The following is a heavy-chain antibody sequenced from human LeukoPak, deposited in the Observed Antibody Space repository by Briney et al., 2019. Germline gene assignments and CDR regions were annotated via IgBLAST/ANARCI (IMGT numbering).Heavy chain of an antibody. CDR2: INHSGST. Sequence: PETLSLTCAVYGGSFSGNYWSWIRQPPGKGLEWIGEINHSGSTKYNPSLRSRVTISVDTSKNQFSLTLSSVTAADTAVYYCARGVTMFIGGWFDPWGQGTLVTVSS. CDR3: ARGVTMFIGGWFDP. J-gene: IGHJ5*02. D-gene: IGHD3-16*01. CDR1: GGSFSGNY. V-gene: IGHV4-34*01.